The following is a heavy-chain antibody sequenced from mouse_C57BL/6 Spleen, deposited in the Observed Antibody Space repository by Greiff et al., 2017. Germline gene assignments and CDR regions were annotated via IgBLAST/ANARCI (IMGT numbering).Heavy chain of an antibody. J-gene: IGHJ4*01. CDR1: GFSLSTSNMG. V-gene: IGHV8-5*01. CDR2: FWWNDDK. Sequence: QVTLKVSGPGILQPSQTLSLTCSFSGFSLSTSNMGLGWIRPPPGKGLAWVVHFWWNDDKYYNPSLKSRLTISKDTSNNQVFLKNTSLDTADTATYYCARILYVSSQGYAMDYWGQGTSVTVSS. D-gene: IGHD1-1*01. CDR3: ARILYVSSQGYAMDY.